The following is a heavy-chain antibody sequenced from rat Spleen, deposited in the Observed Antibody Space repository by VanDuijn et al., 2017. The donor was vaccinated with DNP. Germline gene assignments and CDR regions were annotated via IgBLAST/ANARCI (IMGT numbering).Heavy chain of an antibody. Sequence: QVQLKESGPGLVQPSQTLSLTCTVSGFSLTSYNVHWVRQPTGKGLEWMGIIWTGGSTDYNSALKSRLSISRDTSKSQVFLKMNSLQTEDIATYYCARDNSGSPFDYWGQGVMVTVSS. CDR2: IWTGGST. CDR1: GFSLTSYN. CDR3: ARDNSGSPFDY. D-gene: IGHD4-3*01. J-gene: IGHJ2*01. V-gene: IGHV2-30*01.